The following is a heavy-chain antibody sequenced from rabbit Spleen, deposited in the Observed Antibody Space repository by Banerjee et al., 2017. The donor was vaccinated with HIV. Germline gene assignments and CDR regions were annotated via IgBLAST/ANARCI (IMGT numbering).Heavy chain of an antibody. Sequence: QERLEESGGGLVKPEGSLTLTCKASGVSFSSSHWICWVRQAPGKGLEWIACIYAGSSGRTYNASWAKGRFTISKTSSTTVTLQMTSLTAADTATYFCARDDGTAGDFNLWGPGTLVTVS. CDR2: IYAGSSGRT. CDR1: GVSFSSSHW. CDR3: ARDDGTAGDFNL. D-gene: IGHD2-1*01. V-gene: IGHV1S45*01. J-gene: IGHJ4*01.